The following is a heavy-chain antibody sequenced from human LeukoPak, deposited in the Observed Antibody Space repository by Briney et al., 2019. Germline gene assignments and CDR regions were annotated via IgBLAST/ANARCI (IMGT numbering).Heavy chain of an antibody. CDR1: GGSISSYY. CDR2: IYTSGST. V-gene: IGHV4-4*07. J-gene: IGHJ4*02. Sequence: KPSETLSLTCTVSGGSISSYYWSWIRQPPGKGLEWIGRIYTSGSTNYNPSLKSRVTMSVDTSKNQFSLKLSSVTAADTAVYYCARAFYGGWYNPLDYFDYWGQGTLVTVSS. D-gene: IGHD6-19*01. CDR3: ARAFYGGWYNPLDYFDY.